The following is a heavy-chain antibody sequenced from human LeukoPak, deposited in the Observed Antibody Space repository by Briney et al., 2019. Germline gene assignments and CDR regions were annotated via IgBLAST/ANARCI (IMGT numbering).Heavy chain of an antibody. CDR3: ARGLFNYDNSGLNY. D-gene: IGHD3-22*01. J-gene: IGHJ4*02. V-gene: IGHV3-33*01. CDR2: IWYDGSNK. Sequence: GGSLRLSCAASGFTFSSYAMYWVRQAPGKGLEWVTNIWYDGSNKYYADSVKGRFTISRDNSKNTPYLQMNSLRAEDTGVYYCARGLFNYDNSGLNYWGQGTRVTVSS. CDR1: GFTFSSYA.